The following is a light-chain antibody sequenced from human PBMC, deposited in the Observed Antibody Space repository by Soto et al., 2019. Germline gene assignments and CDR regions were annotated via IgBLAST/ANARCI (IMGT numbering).Light chain of an antibody. CDR3: RSYTTSSTYVV. CDR1: SSDIGAYNY. CDR2: EVS. V-gene: IGLV2-14*01. Sequence: QSALTQPASVSGSPGQSITISCTGTSSDIGAYNYVSWYQRHPGKAPKLMIYEVSNRPSGVSNRFSGSKSGNTASLTISGLQSEDEADYYCRSYTTSSTYVVFGGGTKLTVL. J-gene: IGLJ2*01.